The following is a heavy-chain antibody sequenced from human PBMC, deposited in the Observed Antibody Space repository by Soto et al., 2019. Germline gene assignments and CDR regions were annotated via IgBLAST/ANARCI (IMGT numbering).Heavy chain of an antibody. J-gene: IGHJ4*02. CDR3: AKSWIAARLSAFDY. CDR2: ISGSGGST. V-gene: IGHV3-23*01. Sequence: PGGSLRLSCAASGFTFSSYAMSWVRQAPGKGLEWASAISGSGGSTYYADSVRGRFTISRDNSKNTLYLQMNSLRAEDTAVYYCAKSWIAARLSAFDYWGQGTLVTVSS. CDR1: GFTFSSYA. D-gene: IGHD6-6*01.